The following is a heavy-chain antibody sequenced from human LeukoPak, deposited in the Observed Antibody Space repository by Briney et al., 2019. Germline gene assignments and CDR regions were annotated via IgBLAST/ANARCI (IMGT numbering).Heavy chain of an antibody. CDR1: GGTFSSYA. D-gene: IGHD3-9*01. J-gene: IGHJ4*02. V-gene: IGHV1-69*06. CDR3: KTAYDILTGPDY. CDR2: IIPIFGTA. Sequence: SVKVSCKASGGTFSSYAISWVRQAPGQGLEWMGGIIPIFGTANYAQKFQGRVTITADKSTSTAYMELSSLRSEDTFLYYHKTAYDILTGPDYWGQGTLVTVSS.